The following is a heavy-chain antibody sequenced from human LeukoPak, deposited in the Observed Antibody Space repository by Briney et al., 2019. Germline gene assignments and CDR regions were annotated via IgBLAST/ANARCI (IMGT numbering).Heavy chain of an antibody. Sequence: GSLRLSCAASGFTFDDYGMSWVRQAPGKGLEWVSGINWNGGSTGYADSVKGRFTISRDNAKNSLYLQMNSLRAEDTAVYYCARATYSYGLPSVDYWGQGTLVTVSS. CDR2: INWNGGST. CDR1: GFTFDDYG. CDR3: ARATYSYGLPSVDY. D-gene: IGHD5-18*01. J-gene: IGHJ4*02. V-gene: IGHV3-20*04.